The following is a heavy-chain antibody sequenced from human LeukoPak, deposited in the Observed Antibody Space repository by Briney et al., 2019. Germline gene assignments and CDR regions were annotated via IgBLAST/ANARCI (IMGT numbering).Heavy chain of an antibody. J-gene: IGHJ5*02. CDR2: INHSGST. V-gene: IGHV4-34*01. D-gene: IGHD1-14*01. Sequence: SETLSLTCAVYGGSFSGYYWSWIRQPPGKGLEWIGEINHSGSTNYNPSLKSRVTISVDTSKNQFSLELSSVTAADTAVYYCARLKVSQAFDPWGQGTLVTVSS. CDR1: GGSFSGYY. CDR3: ARLKVSQAFDP.